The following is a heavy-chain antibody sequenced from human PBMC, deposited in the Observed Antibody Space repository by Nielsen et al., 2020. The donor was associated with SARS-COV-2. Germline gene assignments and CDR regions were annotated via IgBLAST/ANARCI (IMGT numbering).Heavy chain of an antibody. V-gene: IGHV3-73*01. J-gene: IGHJ6*02. Sequence: GGSLRLSCAASGFTFGDAIIHWVRQAPGKGLEWVGRTRSKTNNYETSYAASVKGRFTISRDESKNMAYLQMSRLKTDDTAVYYCKHYYDMDVWGQGTTVTVSS. CDR2: TRSKTNNYET. CDR3: KHYYDMDV. D-gene: IGHD2-21*01. CDR1: GFTFGDAI.